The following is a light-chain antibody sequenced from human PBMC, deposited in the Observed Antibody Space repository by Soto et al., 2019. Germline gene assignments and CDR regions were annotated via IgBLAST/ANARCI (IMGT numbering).Light chain of an antibody. J-gene: IGLJ1*01. CDR3: SSYTTSSPYV. Sequence: QSALTQPASVSGSPGQSVTISCTGTSNDVGGYNYVSWYQQHPGKAPKLVIYEVSHRPSGISGRFSGSKSGNTAYLTISGLHVDDEADYFCSSYTTSSPYVFGAGTKLTVL. CDR2: EVS. V-gene: IGLV2-14*01. CDR1: SNDVGGYNY.